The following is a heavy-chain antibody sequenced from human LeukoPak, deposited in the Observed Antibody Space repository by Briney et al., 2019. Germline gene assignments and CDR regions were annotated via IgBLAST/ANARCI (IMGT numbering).Heavy chain of an antibody. Sequence: GGSLRLSCAASGFTFSSYAMSWVRQAPGTGLEWVSSISASAGSTYYADSVKGRFTISRDNSKNMLYLQMSSLRAEDTAVYYCAKGGCSGSTCRGVAFDIWGQGTMVTVSS. CDR3: AKGGCSGSTCRGVAFDI. CDR1: GFTFSSYA. J-gene: IGHJ3*02. CDR2: ISASAGST. V-gene: IGHV3-23*01. D-gene: IGHD2-15*01.